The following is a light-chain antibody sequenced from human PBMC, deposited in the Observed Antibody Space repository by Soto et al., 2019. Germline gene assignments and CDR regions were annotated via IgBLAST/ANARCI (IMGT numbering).Light chain of an antibody. CDR2: KAS. Sequence: DIQMTQSPSTLSATAGDRVTITCRASQSISSWLAWYQQKPGKAPKLLIYKASTLKSGVPSRFSGSGSGTEFSLTISSLQPEDFATYYCLQHNTYPWTFGQGTKVDIK. J-gene: IGKJ1*01. CDR1: QSISSW. V-gene: IGKV1-5*03. CDR3: LQHNTYPWT.